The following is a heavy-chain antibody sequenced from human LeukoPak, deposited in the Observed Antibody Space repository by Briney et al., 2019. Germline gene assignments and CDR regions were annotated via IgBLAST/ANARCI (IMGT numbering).Heavy chain of an antibody. V-gene: IGHV3-9*01. CDR1: GYTFNDYA. Sequence: PGRSLRLSCAASGYTFNDYAMHWVRQAPGKGLEWVSGICWNSGSIDYADSVKGRFTISRDYAKNSLYLQMNGLRADDTAFYYCAKDGPYASSGYALNWGQGTLVTVSS. CDR2: ICWNSGSI. J-gene: IGHJ4*02. D-gene: IGHD3-22*01. CDR3: AKDGPYASSGYALN.